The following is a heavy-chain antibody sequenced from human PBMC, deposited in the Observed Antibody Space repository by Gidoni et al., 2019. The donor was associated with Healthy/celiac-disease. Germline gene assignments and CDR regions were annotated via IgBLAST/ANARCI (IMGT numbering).Heavy chain of an antibody. CDR3: ARAVSSSWYLHYYYYYGMDV. V-gene: IGHV4-34*01. CDR2: INHSGST. CDR1: GGSFSGYY. J-gene: IGHJ6*02. D-gene: IGHD6-13*01. Sequence: QVQLQQWGAGLLKPSETLSLTCAVYGGSFSGYYWSWIRQPPGKGLEWIGEINHSGSTNYTPSLKSRVTISVDTSKNQFSLKLSSVTAADTAVYYCARAVSSSWYLHYYYYYGMDVWGQGTTVTVSS.